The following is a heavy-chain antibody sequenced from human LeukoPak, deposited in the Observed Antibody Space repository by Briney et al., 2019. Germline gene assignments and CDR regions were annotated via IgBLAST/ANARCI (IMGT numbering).Heavy chain of an antibody. CDR2: IKQDGSEK. J-gene: IGHJ4*02. CDR1: GLTFSNYW. Sequence: GGSLRPSCAASGLTFSNYWMDWVRQAPGKGLEWVANIKQDGSEKNYVDSVKGRFIISRDNAKNSLYLQMNTLRADDTAVYYCARDGFGTGSNWGQGTLVTVSS. CDR3: ARDGFGTGSN. D-gene: IGHD3-16*01. V-gene: IGHV3-7*03.